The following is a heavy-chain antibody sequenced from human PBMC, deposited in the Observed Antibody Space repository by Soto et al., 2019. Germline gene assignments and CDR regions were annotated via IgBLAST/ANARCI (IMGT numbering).Heavy chain of an antibody. J-gene: IGHJ3*02. V-gene: IGHV5-51*01. D-gene: IGHD6-13*01. CDR2: IYPGDSDT. Sequence: GDSLKISCKGSGYSFTSYWIGWVREMPGKGLEWMGIIYPGDSDTRYSPSFQGQVTISADKSISTAYLQWSSLKASDTAMYYCARQSLAAAATGAFDIWGQGTMVTVSS. CDR3: ARQSLAAAATGAFDI. CDR1: GYSFTSYW.